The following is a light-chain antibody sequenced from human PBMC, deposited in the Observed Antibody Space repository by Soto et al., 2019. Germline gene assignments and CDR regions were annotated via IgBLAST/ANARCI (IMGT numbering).Light chain of an antibody. Sequence: IVMTHSPATLSVSPGEIATLSCRASQSVSTNLAWYQQKPGQSPRLLIYGTSTRATGVPDRFSGSGSGTDFTLTISRLEPEDFAVYYCQQYGSSPRTFGQGTRVDIK. J-gene: IGKJ1*01. CDR3: QQYGSSPRT. V-gene: IGKV3-20*01. CDR2: GTS. CDR1: QSVSTN.